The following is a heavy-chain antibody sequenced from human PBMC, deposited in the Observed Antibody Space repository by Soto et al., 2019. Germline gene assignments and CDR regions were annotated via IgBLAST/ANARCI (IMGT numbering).Heavy chain of an antibody. V-gene: IGHV4-59*01. CDR1: GGSISSYY. J-gene: IGHJ4*02. CDR3: ARGAGRQRPYYFDY. CDR2: IYYSGST. Sequence: SETLSLTCTVSGGSISSYYWSWIRQPPGKGLEWIGYIYYSGSTNYNPSLKSRVTISVDTSKNQFSLKLSSVTAADTAVYYCARGAGRQRPYYFDYWGQGTPVTVSS.